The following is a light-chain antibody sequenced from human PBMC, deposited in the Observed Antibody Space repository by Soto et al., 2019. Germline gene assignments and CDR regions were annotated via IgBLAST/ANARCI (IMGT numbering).Light chain of an antibody. CDR1: QSVSSRF. Sequence: EIVLTQSPGTLSLSPGERATLSCRASQSVSSRFLAWYQQKPGQAPRLLMYGASSRATGTPARFSGSGTGTKFTLSISRLQPEDFAVYYCQHYGSSGTFGQGTKVDIK. V-gene: IGKV3-20*01. CDR3: QHYGSSGT. CDR2: GAS. J-gene: IGKJ1*01.